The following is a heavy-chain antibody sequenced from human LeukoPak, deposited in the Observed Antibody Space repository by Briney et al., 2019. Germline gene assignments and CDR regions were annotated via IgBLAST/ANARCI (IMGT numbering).Heavy chain of an antibody. CDR1: GFTFSSYW. Sequence: GGSLRLSCAASGFTFSSYWMSWVRQAPGKGLERVANIKQDGSEKYYVDSVKGRFTISRDNAKNSLYLQMNSLRAEDTAVYYCARDGLRKVAGIIPGDYWGQGTLVTVSS. CDR3: ARDGLRKVAGIIPGDY. J-gene: IGHJ4*02. V-gene: IGHV3-7*01. D-gene: IGHD6-19*01. CDR2: IKQDGSEK.